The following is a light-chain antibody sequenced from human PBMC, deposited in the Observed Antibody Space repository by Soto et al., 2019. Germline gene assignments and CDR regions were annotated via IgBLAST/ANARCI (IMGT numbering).Light chain of an antibody. CDR3: QHYNAFSWA. Sequence: DIQMTQSPSTLSASVGDRVTITCRASQTISAWLAWYQQKPGKAPNLLIYDASTLKSGVPSRFSGSGSGTEFTLTISSLQPYDFATYYCQHYNAFSWAFGQGTKV. J-gene: IGKJ1*01. CDR2: DAS. V-gene: IGKV1-5*01. CDR1: QTISAW.